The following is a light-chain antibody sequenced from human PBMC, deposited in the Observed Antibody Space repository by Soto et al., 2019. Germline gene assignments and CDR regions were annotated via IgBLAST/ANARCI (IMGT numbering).Light chain of an antibody. CDR1: RIDVAGYNY. V-gene: IGLV2-14*01. Sequence: QSALTQPASVSGSPGKSITIPCPGTRIDVAGYNYVSWYQHHPGKAPKLMIYEVTDRPSGVSNRFSGSKSGNTASLTISGLQAEDEADYYCSSYTSSSTLVFGGGTKLTVL. CDR3: SSYTSSSTLV. J-gene: IGLJ3*02. CDR2: EVT.